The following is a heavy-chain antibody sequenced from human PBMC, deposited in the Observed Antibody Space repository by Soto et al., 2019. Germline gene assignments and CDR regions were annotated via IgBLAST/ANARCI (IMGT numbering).Heavy chain of an antibody. CDR3: ASRGFSSSWGYWYFDL. D-gene: IGHD6-13*01. J-gene: IGHJ2*01. V-gene: IGHV1-8*01. Sequence: QVQLVQSGAEVKKPGASVKVSCKASGYTFTSYDINWVRQATGQGLEWMGWMNPNSGKTGYAQKFQGRVTMTRNTSISTAYMELSSLRSEDTAVYFCASRGFSSSWGYWYFDLWGRGTLVTVSS. CDR2: MNPNSGKT. CDR1: GYTFTSYD.